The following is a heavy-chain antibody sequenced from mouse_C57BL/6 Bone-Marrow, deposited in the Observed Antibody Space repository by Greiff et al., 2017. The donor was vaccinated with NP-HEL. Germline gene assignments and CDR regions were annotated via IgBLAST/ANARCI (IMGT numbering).Heavy chain of an antibody. V-gene: IGHV1-81*01. Sequence: VQGVESGAELARPGASVKLSCKASGYTFTSYGISWVKQRTGQGLEWIGEIYPRSGNTYYNEKFKGKATLTADKSSSTAYMELRSLTSEDSAVYFCARHTGSSYDAMDYWGQGTSVTVSS. CDR1: GYTFTSYG. D-gene: IGHD1-1*01. CDR2: IYPRSGNT. J-gene: IGHJ4*01. CDR3: ARHTGSSYDAMDY.